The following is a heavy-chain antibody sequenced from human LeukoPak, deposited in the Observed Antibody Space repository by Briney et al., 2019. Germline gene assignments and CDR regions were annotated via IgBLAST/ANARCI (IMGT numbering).Heavy chain of an antibody. J-gene: IGHJ3*01. Sequence: PSETLSLTCTVSGDSMSSHYWSWIRQSPGKGLEWIGYKHYSGRTYYNPSLQGRVTISVDTSKNHFSLRLTSVTAADTAVYYCARLLDNDYSGDPDTFDVWGQGTMVTVSS. V-gene: IGHV4-59*11. D-gene: IGHD2-21*02. CDR2: KHYSGRT. CDR1: GDSMSSHY. CDR3: ARLLDNDYSGDPDTFDV.